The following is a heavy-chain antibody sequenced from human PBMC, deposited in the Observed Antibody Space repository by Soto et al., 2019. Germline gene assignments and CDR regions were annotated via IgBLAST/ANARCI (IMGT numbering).Heavy chain of an antibody. CDR3: ARLSFSGGSCYPNYYYYYGMGV. J-gene: IGHJ6*02. CDR2: IDPSDSYT. D-gene: IGHD2-15*01. V-gene: IGHV5-10-1*01. CDR1: GYSFTSYW. Sequence: PXESLMVSCKGSGYSFTSYWISWVRQMPGKGLEWMGRIDPSDSYTNYSPSFQGHVTISADKSISTAYLQWSSLKASDTAMYYCARLSFSGGSCYPNYYYYYGMGVWGQGTTVTVSS.